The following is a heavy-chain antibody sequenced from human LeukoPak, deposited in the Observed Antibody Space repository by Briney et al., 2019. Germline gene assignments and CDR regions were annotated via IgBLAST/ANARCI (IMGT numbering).Heavy chain of an antibody. CDR2: ISWNSGSI. J-gene: IGHJ5*02. Sequence: GGSLRLSCAASGFTFDDYAMHWVRQAPGKGLEWVSGISWNSGSIGYADSVKGRFTISGDNAKNSLYLQMNSLRAEDTALYYCAKGYGDYYNWFDPWGQGTLVTVSS. D-gene: IGHD4-17*01. V-gene: IGHV3-9*01. CDR3: AKGYGDYYNWFDP. CDR1: GFTFDDYA.